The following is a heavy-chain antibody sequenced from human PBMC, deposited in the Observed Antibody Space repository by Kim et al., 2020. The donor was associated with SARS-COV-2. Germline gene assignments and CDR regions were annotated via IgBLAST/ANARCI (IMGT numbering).Heavy chain of an antibody. V-gene: IGHV3-30*18. CDR1: GFTFSSYG. D-gene: IGHD3-10*01. J-gene: IGHJ6*03. CDR3: AKVYGSSYYYYMDV. Sequence: GGSLRLSCAASGFTFSSYGMHWVRQAPGKGLEWVAVISYDGSNKYYADSVKGRFTISRDNSKNTLYLQMNSLRAEDTAVYYCAKVYGSSYYYYMDVWGKGTTVTVSS. CDR2: ISYDGSNK.